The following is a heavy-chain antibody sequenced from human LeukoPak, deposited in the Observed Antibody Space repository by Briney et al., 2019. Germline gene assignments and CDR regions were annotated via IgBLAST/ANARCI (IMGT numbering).Heavy chain of an antibody. V-gene: IGHV4-30-2*01. CDR3: ARGNHYYDSSGYLSWYFDP. J-gene: IGHJ2*01. Sequence: SQTLSLTCAVSGGSISSGGYSWSWIRQPPGKGLEWIGYIFLSGSTYYNPSLKSRVTISVDRSKNQFSLKLSSVTAADTAVYYCARGNHYYDSSGYLSWYFDPWGRGTLVTVSS. CDR2: IFLSGST. CDR1: GGSISSGGYS. D-gene: IGHD3-22*01.